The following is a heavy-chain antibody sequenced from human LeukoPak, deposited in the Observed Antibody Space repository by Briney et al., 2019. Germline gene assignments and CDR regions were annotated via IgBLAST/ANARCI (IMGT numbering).Heavy chain of an antibody. CDR1: GFTFSTDA. J-gene: IGHJ4*02. CDR2: ISGSGGDT. V-gene: IGHV3-23*01. CDR3: ARYDSGWSKNY. D-gene: IGHD6-19*01. Sequence: PGGSLRLSCAASGFTFSTDAMTWVRQAPGKGLQWVSAISGSGGDTYYEDSVKGRFTISRDNSKNMMYLQMNSLRAEDTAVYYCARYDSGWSKNYWGQGTLVTVSS.